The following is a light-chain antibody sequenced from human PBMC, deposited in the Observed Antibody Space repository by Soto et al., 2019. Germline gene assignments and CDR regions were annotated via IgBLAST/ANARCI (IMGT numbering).Light chain of an antibody. CDR1: QSVSNN. J-gene: IGKJ4*01. V-gene: IGKV3-15*01. CDR3: QQYNIWGC. Sequence: EIVMTQSPATLSVSPGERATLSCRASQSVSNNVAWYQQKHGQPPRLLVYDASTRATGVPARFSGSGSGTDFTLTISSLQSEDVAVYYCQQYNIWGCFGGGAKVELK. CDR2: DAS.